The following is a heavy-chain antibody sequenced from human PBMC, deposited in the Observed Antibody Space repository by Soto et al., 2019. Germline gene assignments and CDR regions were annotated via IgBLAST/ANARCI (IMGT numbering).Heavy chain of an antibody. CDR2: INPSGGST. Sequence: QVQLVQSGAEVKKPGASVKVSCKASGYTFTSYYMHWVRQAPGQGLEWMGIINPSGGSTSYAQKLPGRATMTRDTSTSTVYMELSSLRSEDTAVYYCARDLIAAAWGPLNDYYYGMDVWGQGTTVTVSS. D-gene: IGHD6-13*01. V-gene: IGHV1-46*01. CDR1: GYTFTSYY. CDR3: ARDLIAAAWGPLNDYYYGMDV. J-gene: IGHJ6*02.